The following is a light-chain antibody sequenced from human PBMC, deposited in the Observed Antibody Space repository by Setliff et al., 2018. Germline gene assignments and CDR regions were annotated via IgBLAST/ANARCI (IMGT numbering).Light chain of an antibody. Sequence: LTQPLSVSDSPGKTVTISCTRGSGNIASNYVQWYRQRPGSSPTTVIYENKDRPSGVPDRFSGSVDYSSNSASLTISGLKTEDEAIYYCQSYDTTYVVIFGGGTKVTVL. J-gene: IGLJ2*01. CDR3: QSYDTTYVVI. CDR1: SGNIASNY. V-gene: IGLV6-57*01. CDR2: ENK.